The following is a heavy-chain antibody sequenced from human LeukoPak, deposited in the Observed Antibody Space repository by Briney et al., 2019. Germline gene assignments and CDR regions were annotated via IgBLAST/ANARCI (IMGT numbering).Heavy chain of an antibody. J-gene: IGHJ4*02. D-gene: IGHD3-10*01. CDR3: ARGVTMVRGVIGFDY. Sequence: PSETLSLTCAVYGGSFSGYYWSWIRQPPGKGLEWIGEINHSGSTNYNPSLKSRVTISVDTSKNQFSLKLSSVTAADTAVYYCARGVTMVRGVIGFDYWGQGTLSPSPQ. CDR1: GGSFSGYY. V-gene: IGHV4-34*01. CDR2: INHSGST.